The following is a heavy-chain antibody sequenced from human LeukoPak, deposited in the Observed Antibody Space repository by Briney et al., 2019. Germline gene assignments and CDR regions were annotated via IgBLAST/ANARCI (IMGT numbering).Heavy chain of an antibody. Sequence: GGSLRLSCVASGFTFGNYAMFWVRQAAGKGLGWVSGISGSGGSTYYADSVKGRFTISRDNSKNTLYLQMNSLRAEDTAVYYCAKKSSSWCPDYWGQGTLVTVSS. CDR2: ISGSGGST. CDR1: GFTFGNYA. J-gene: IGHJ4*02. CDR3: AKKSSSWCPDY. V-gene: IGHV3-23*01. D-gene: IGHD6-13*01.